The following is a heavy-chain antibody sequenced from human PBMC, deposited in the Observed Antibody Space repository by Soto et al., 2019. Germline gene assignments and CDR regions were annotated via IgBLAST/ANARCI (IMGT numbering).Heavy chain of an antibody. V-gene: IGHV3-30-3*01. CDR3: ARGVGAKDAFDI. CDR1: GFTFSSYA. J-gene: IGHJ3*02. CDR2: ISYDGSNK. D-gene: IGHD1-26*01. Sequence: QVQLVESGGGVVQPGRSLRLSCAASGFTFSSYAMHWVRQAPGKGLEWVAVISYDGSNKYYADSVKGRFTISRENSKNTLYLQMNSLRAEDTAVYYCARGVGAKDAFDIWGQGTMVTVSS.